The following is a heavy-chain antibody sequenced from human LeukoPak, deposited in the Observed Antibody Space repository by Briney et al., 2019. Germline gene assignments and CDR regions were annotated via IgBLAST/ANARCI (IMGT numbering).Heavy chain of an antibody. CDR3: ASGYAYGLFHFDY. V-gene: IGHV3-7*03. D-gene: IGHD5-18*01. CDR2: IRDDGSEE. Sequence: GGSLRLSCAASGFTFSAYWMTWGRQAPGRGLEWVANIRDDGSEEYYGDSVRGRFTISRDNAKNSLYLQMNSLRAEDTAVYYCASGYAYGLFHFDYWGQGTLVTVSS. J-gene: IGHJ4*02. CDR1: GFTFSAYW.